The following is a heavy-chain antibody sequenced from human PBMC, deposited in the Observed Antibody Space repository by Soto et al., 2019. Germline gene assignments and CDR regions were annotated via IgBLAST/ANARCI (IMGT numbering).Heavy chain of an antibody. Sequence: SGKVSCKASGGTFSSYTISWVRQAPGQGLEWMGRIIPILGIANYAQKFQGRVTITADKSTSTAYMELSSLRSEDTAVYYCARDSTYCGGDCYYYYYGMDVWG. J-gene: IGHJ6*02. CDR3: ARDSTYCGGDCYYYYYGMDV. CDR2: IIPILGIA. D-gene: IGHD2-21*02. CDR1: GGTFSSYT. V-gene: IGHV1-69*04.